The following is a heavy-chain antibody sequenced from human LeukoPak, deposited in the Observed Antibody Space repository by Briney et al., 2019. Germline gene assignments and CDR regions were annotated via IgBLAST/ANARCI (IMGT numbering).Heavy chain of an antibody. V-gene: IGHV5-10-1*01. CDR3: ARPQTDILTGYYNGAFDI. CDR1: GYSVTRYW. D-gene: IGHD3-9*01. Sequence: GESLRISCKGSGYSVTRYWISWVRQMPGKGLEWGGRIDPSDSYTNYSPSFQGHVTISADKSISTAYLQWSSLKASDTVMYYCARPQTDILTGYYNGAFDIWGQGTMVTVSS. J-gene: IGHJ3*02. CDR2: IDPSDSYT.